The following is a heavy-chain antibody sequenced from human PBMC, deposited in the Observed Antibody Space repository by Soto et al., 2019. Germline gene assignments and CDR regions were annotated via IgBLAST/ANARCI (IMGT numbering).Heavy chain of an antibody. CDR1: AITFGSRA. CDR2: ITDTGEDT. Sequence: QPGGSMRLSCVASAITFGSRAMSWVRQAPGEGRELIPTITDTGEDTKYADSVRGRFTMSRDNSKKTLYLQMNSQRVEDSALYYCARGSTDSYPWSRIFDFWGRGTLVTVSS. D-gene: IGHD3-3*01. J-gene: IGHJ4*02. V-gene: IGHV3-23*01. CDR3: ARGSTDSYPWSRIFDF.